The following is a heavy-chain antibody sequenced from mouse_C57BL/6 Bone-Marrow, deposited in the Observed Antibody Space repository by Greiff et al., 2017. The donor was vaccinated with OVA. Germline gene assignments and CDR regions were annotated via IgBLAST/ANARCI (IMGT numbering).Heavy chain of an antibody. V-gene: IGHV1-81*01. D-gene: IGHD1-1*01. Sequence: VQLQESGAELARPGASVKLSCKASGYTFTSYGISWVKQRTGQGLEWIGEIYPRSGNTYSNEKFKGKATLTADKSSSTAYMELRSLTSEDSAGYVCARSGAYYGSSYRGFDYWGQGTTLTGSS. CDR3: ARSGAYYGSSYRGFDY. J-gene: IGHJ2*01. CDR1: GYTFTSYG. CDR2: IYPRSGNT.